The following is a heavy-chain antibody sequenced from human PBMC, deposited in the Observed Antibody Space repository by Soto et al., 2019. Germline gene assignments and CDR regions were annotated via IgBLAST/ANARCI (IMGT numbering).Heavy chain of an antibody. V-gene: IGHV3-48*02. Sequence: GGSLRLSCAASGFTFSTYSMNWVRQAPGQVLEWVSYISSRSYTIYYVDSVKGRFTISRDNAKNSLYLQMNSLRDEDTAVYFFALGGSRSASGLVFWGKGTTVSLFS. CDR3: ALGGSRSASGLVF. CDR1: GFTFSTYS. J-gene: IGHJ6*04. D-gene: IGHD3-16*01. CDR2: ISSRSYTI.